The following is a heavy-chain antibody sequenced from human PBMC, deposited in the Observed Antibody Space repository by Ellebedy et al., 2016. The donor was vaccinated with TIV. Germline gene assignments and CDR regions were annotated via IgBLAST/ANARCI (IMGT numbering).Heavy chain of an antibody. V-gene: IGHV1-18*04. Sequence: ASVKVSCKASGYTFTSYGITWVRQARGQGLEWMGWISPYNGNTDSAQKFQGRVTMTTDTSTSTAYMELRSLRSDDTAVYYCARGDLPGVGYYYYGMDVWGQGTTVTVSS. CDR2: ISPYNGNT. D-gene: IGHD7-27*01. CDR1: GYTFTSYG. CDR3: ARGDLPGVGYYYYGMDV. J-gene: IGHJ6*02.